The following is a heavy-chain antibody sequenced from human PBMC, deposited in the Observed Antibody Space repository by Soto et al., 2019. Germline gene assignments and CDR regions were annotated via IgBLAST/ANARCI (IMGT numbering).Heavy chain of an antibody. Sequence: EVQLLESGGDLVQPGGSLRLSCAASGFTCSRYAMGWVRQAPGKGLEWVSVINGSGGNIHYADSVKGRFTISRDNSKNTLYLQMNRLRLEDTAVDNCATQDFRGTTGTTWGQGTLVTVAS. D-gene: IGHD1-1*01. V-gene: IGHV3-23*01. CDR3: ATQDFRGTTGTT. CDR1: GFTCSRYA. J-gene: IGHJ4*02. CDR2: INGSGGNI.